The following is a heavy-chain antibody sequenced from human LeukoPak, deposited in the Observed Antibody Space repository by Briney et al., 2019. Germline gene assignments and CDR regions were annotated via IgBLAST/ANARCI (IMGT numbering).Heavy chain of an antibody. CDR3: AKDTLLWFGPTDY. Sequence: PGGSLRLSCAASGFTFSSYGMSWVRQAPGKGLEWVSAIRGSGGSTYYADSVKGRFTISRDNSKNTLYLQMNSLRAEDTAVYYCAKDTLLWFGPTDYWAQGTLVTVSS. D-gene: IGHD3-10*01. V-gene: IGHV3-23*01. CDR2: IRGSGGST. CDR1: GFTFSSYG. J-gene: IGHJ4*02.